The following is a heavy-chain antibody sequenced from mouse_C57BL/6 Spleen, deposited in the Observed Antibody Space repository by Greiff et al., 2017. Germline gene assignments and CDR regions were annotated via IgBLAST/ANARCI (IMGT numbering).Heavy chain of an antibody. CDR2: IDPETGGP. Sequence: QVQLQQSGAELVRPGASVTLSCKASGYTFTDYEMHWVKQTPVHGLEWIGAIDPETGGPAYNQKFKGKAILTADKSSSTAYMELRSLTSEDSAVYYCTRSEGFAYWGQGTLVTVSA. J-gene: IGHJ3*01. CDR1: GYTFTDYE. CDR3: TRSEGFAY. V-gene: IGHV1-15*01.